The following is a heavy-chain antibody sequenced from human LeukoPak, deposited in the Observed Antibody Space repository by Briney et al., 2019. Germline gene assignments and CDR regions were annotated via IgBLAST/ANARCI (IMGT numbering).Heavy chain of an antibody. CDR1: GFTFSSYG. Sequence: GGSLRLSCAASGFTFSSYGMHWVRQAPGKGLEWVAFIRYDGSNKYYADSVKGRFTISRDNSKNTLYLQMNSLRAEDTAVYYCATSGIIVPAAPGQLWYFDLWGRGTLVTVSS. J-gene: IGHJ2*01. CDR3: ATSGIIVPAAPGQLWYFDL. CDR2: IRYDGSNK. V-gene: IGHV3-30*02. D-gene: IGHD2-2*01.